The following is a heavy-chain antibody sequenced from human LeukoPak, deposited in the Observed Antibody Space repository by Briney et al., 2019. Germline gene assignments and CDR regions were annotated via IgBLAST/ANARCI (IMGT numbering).Heavy chain of an antibody. J-gene: IGHJ4*02. Sequence: PGGSLRLSCAASGLTFNNYGMHWVRQSPGKGLEWVAVISYDGSAYYYADSVKGRFTISRDNSKNTLYLQMNSLRAEDTAVYYCAKSSQGGVIVMWGQGTLVTVSS. D-gene: IGHD3-16*02. CDR3: AKSSQGGVIVM. CDR2: ISYDGSAY. V-gene: IGHV3-30*18. CDR1: GLTFNNYG.